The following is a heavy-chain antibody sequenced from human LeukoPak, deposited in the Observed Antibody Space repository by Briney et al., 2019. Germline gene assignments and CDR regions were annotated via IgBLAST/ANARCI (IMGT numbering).Heavy chain of an antibody. J-gene: IGHJ5*02. V-gene: IGHV5-51*01. Sequence: GESLKISCKGSGYNFTIYWIGWVRQMPGKGLEWMGIIYPGDSDTRYSPSFQGQVTISADKSINTAYLQWSSLKASDTAMYYCARRGSGSYYEGDWFDPWGQGTLVTVSS. CDR1: GYNFTIYW. CDR2: IYPGDSDT. CDR3: ARRGSGSYYEGDWFDP. D-gene: IGHD1-26*01.